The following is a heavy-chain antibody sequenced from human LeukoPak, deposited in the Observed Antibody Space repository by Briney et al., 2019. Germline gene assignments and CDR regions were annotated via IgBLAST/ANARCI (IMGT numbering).Heavy chain of an antibody. V-gene: IGHV3-11*01. J-gene: IGHJ4*02. CDR3: ASHLPYYYCSGRRISDY. CDR2: ISSSGSTI. Sequence: GGSLRLSCAASGFTFSDYYMSWIRQAPGKGLEGVSYISSSGSTIYYADSVKGRFTISRDNSKNLLYLQMNSLRAEDTAVYYCASHLPYYYCSGRRISDYWGQGTLVTVSS. D-gene: IGHD3-10*01. CDR1: GFTFSDYY.